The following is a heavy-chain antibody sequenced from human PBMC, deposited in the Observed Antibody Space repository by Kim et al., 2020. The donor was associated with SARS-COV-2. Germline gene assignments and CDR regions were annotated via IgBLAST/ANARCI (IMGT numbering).Heavy chain of an antibody. V-gene: IGHV4-38-2*02. J-gene: IGHJ2*01. CDR2: IYHSGST. D-gene: IGHD6-19*01. Sequence: SETLSLTCTVSGYSISSGYYWGWIRQPPGKGLEWIGSIYHSGSTYYNPSLKSRVTISVDTSKNQFSLKLSSVTAADTAVYYCARVLGWLVPTNQYWYFDLWGRGTLVTVSS. CDR1: GYSISSGYY. CDR3: ARVLGWLVPTNQYWYFDL.